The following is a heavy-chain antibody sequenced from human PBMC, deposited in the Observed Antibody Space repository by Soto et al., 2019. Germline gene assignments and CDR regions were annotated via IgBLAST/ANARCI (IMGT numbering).Heavy chain of an antibody. V-gene: IGHV5-51*01. J-gene: IGHJ4*02. CDR1: GYRFTSYW. CDR2: IYPGDSDV. D-gene: IGHD3-22*01. CDR3: ARHFDSSGYYPDY. Sequence: ESLKISCQGSGYRFTSYWIAWVRQMPGKGLEWVGVIYPGDSDVKYSPSFEGHITISVDRSDSTAYLQWTSLKASDTAMYFCARHFDSSGYYPDYWGQGTPVTVSS.